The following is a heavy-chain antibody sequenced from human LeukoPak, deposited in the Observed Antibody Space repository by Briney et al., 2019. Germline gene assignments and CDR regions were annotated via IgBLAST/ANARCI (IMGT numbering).Heavy chain of an antibody. J-gene: IGHJ6*03. D-gene: IGHD1-26*01. Sequence: GGSLRLSCAASGFTFSSYGMHWVRQAPGKGLEWVAVISYDGSNKYYADSVKGRFTISRDNSKNTLYLQMNSLKTEDTAVYYCTDAGSGSYTPYYYYMDVWGKGTTVTISS. V-gene: IGHV3-30*03. CDR2: ISYDGSNK. CDR1: GFTFSSYG. CDR3: TDAGSGSYTPYYYYMDV.